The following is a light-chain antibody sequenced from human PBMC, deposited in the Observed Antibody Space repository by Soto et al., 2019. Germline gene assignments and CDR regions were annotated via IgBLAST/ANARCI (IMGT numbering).Light chain of an antibody. CDR2: DAS. Sequence: LTQSPSTLSLSPWERATLSCTASQGISSYIAWYQQKPGHPPRLLMFDASRRVAGIPPRFSGGGFGREFTLTISSLEPEDFAIYYCQQRGETFGPGTRLEIK. J-gene: IGKJ5*01. CDR1: QGISSY. CDR3: QQRGET. V-gene: IGKV3-11*02.